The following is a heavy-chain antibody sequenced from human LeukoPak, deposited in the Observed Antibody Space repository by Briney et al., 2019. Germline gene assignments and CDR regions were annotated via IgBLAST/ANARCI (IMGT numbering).Heavy chain of an antibody. CDR2: IYTSGNT. CDR3: ARGDSNYPAQYFDY. J-gene: IGHJ4*02. D-gene: IGHD4-11*01. CDR1: GGSISSGGYY. V-gene: IGHV4-61*02. Sequence: SQSLSLTCTVSGGSISSGGYYWSWIRQPAGKGLEWIGLIYTSGNTNYNPSLKSRVTISADTSKNQFSLKLSSVTAADTAVYYCARGDSNYPAQYFDYWGQGTLVTVSS.